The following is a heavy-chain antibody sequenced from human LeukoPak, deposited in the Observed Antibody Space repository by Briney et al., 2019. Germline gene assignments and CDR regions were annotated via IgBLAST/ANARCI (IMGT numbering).Heavy chain of an antibody. Sequence: GGSLRLSCAASGFTFCDYGMSWVRQAPGKGLEWVSSINWNGGNTAYADSVKGRFTISRDTAKDSLYLQLNSLRAEDTALYYCARDRGWLQYIDYWGQGTLVTVSS. V-gene: IGHV3-20*04. CDR2: INWNGGNT. CDR1: GFTFCDYG. D-gene: IGHD5-24*01. CDR3: ARDRGWLQYIDY. J-gene: IGHJ4*02.